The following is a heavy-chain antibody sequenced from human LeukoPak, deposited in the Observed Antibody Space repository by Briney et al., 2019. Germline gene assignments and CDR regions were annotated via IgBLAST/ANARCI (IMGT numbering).Heavy chain of an antibody. CDR2: ITSRSYI. CDR1: GFTFSSYR. CDR3: ATASNYGSGVHFDY. Sequence: GGSLRPSCAASGFTFSSYRMNWVRQAPGKGLEWVPSITSRSYIYYGDSVKGRFTISRDNAKNSLYLQMNSLRAEDTAVYYCATASNYGSGVHFDYWGQGTLVTVSS. J-gene: IGHJ4*02. D-gene: IGHD3-10*01. V-gene: IGHV3-21*01.